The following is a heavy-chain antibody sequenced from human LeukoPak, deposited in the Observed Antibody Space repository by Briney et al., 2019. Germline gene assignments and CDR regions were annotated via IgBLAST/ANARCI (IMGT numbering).Heavy chain of an antibody. J-gene: IGHJ4*02. V-gene: IGHV3-21*01. CDR1: GFTFSSYS. CDR2: IRGSSSYI. D-gene: IGHD1/OR15-1a*01. Sequence: GGSLRLSCAASGFTFSSYSMNWVRQAPGKRLEWVSAIRGSSSYIYYADSVKGRFTISRDNAKNSLYLQMNSLRVEDTAVYYCVRADAKKTTMVDYWGRGTLVAVSS. CDR3: VRADAKKTTMVDY.